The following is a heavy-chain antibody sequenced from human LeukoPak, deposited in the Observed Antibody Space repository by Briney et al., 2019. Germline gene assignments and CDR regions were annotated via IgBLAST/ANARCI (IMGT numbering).Heavy chain of an antibody. CDR3: AKDSSGDGYNTY. CDR1: GFTFNTYS. D-gene: IGHD5-24*01. J-gene: IGHJ4*02. Sequence: GGSLRLSCAVSGFTFNTYSMNWVRQAPGKGLEWVSYIRSSSSTIYYADSVKDRFTVSRDNVKNTLYLQMSSLGAEDTAVYYCAKDSSGDGYNTYWGQGTLVTVSS. CDR2: IRSSSSTI. V-gene: IGHV3-48*01.